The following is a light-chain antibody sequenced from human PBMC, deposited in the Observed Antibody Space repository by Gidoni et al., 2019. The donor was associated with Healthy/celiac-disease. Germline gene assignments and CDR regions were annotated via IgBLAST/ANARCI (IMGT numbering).Light chain of an antibody. CDR3: QQYGSSLLT. Sequence: EIALTQSPGTLSLSPGERATLSCRASQSVSSSYLAWYQQKPGQAPRLLIYGASSRATGIPDRFSGSGSGTDFTLTISRLEPEDFAVYYCQQYGSSLLTFXGXTKVEIK. CDR2: GAS. CDR1: QSVSSSY. V-gene: IGKV3-20*01. J-gene: IGKJ4*01.